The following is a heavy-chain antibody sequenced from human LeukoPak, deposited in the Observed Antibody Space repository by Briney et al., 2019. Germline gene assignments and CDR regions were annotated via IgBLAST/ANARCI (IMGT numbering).Heavy chain of an antibody. Sequence: PSDTLSLTCSVSGGSFNSHYWSWIRQPPGKRLEWIGYIFNTGNTNYNPSLASRVTMSVDTSRAQFFLRLSPVTAADTAIYYCASRPADTTWYGVFDYWSQGTLVTVSS. J-gene: IGHJ4*02. V-gene: IGHV4-59*07. CDR2: IFNTGNT. CDR3: ASRPADTTWYGVFDY. D-gene: IGHD3-10*01. CDR1: GGSFNSHY.